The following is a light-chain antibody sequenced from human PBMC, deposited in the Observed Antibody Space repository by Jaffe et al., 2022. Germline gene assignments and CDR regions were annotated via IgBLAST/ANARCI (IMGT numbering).Light chain of an antibody. CDR3: QQYYGTPFT. J-gene: IGKJ2*01. CDR2: WAS. V-gene: IGKV4-1*01. Sequence: DIVMTQSPDSLAVSLGERATINCKSSQSVLYSSNNNNYLAWYQQKPGQPPKLLIYWASTRESGVPDRFSGGGSGTDFTLTISSLQAEDVAVYYCQQYYGTPFTFGQGTKLEIK. CDR1: QSVLYSSNNNNY.